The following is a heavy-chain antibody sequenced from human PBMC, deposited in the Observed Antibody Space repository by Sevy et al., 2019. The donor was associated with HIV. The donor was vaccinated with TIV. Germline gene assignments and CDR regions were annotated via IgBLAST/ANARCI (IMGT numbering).Heavy chain of an antibody. Sequence: SETLSLTCTVSGGSISSYCWSWIRQPPGKGLEWIGYIYDSGSTNYNPSLKSRVTISVDTSKNQFSLKLSSVTAADTAVYYCARGRGYSSSWTFDYWGQGTLVTVSS. CDR2: IYDSGST. CDR1: GGSISSYC. CDR3: ARGRGYSSSWTFDY. J-gene: IGHJ4*02. V-gene: IGHV4-59*01. D-gene: IGHD6-13*01.